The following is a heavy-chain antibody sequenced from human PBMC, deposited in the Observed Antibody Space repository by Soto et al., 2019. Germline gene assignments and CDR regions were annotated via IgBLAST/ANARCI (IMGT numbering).Heavy chain of an antibody. J-gene: IGHJ6*02. V-gene: IGHV3-30-3*01. D-gene: IGHD1-26*01. Sequence: GGSLRLSCAASGFTFSSYAMHWVRQAPGKGLEWVAVISYDGGNKYYADSVKGRFTISRDNSKNTLYLQMNSLRAEDTAVYYCARGGSYDVSYYYYGMDVWGQGTTVTVSS. CDR3: ARGGSYDVSYYYYGMDV. CDR1: GFTFSSYA. CDR2: ISYDGGNK.